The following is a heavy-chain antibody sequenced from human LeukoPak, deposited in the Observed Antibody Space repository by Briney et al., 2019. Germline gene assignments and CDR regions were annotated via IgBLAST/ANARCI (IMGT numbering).Heavy chain of an antibody. J-gene: IGHJ6*02. CDR1: GYTFTGYY. D-gene: IGHD1-20*01. CDR3: ARGDLTGTRIYYYGMDV. Sequence: ASVTVSCKASGYTFTGYYMHWVRQAPGQGLEWMGWINPNSGGTNYAQNFQGWVTMTRDTSISTAYMELSRLRSDDTAVYYCARGDLTGTRIYYYGMDVWGQGTTVTVSS. V-gene: IGHV1-2*04. CDR2: INPNSGGT.